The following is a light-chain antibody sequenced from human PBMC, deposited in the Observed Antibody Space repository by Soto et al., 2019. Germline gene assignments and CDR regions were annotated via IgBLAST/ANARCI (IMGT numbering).Light chain of an antibody. Sequence: QSALTQPASVSGSPGQSITISCTGTSSDVGDYNYVSWYQQHPGRVPKLLIYEVTNRPSGVSNRFSGSKSGNTASLTISGLQAEDEAHYYCNSYTSSGTLAFGGGTQGTVL. CDR2: EVT. CDR1: SSDVGDYNY. J-gene: IGLJ2*01. CDR3: NSYTSSGTLA. V-gene: IGLV2-14*03.